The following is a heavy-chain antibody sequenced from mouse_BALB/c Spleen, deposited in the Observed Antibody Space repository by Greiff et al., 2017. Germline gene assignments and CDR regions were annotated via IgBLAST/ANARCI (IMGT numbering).Heavy chain of an antibody. CDR2: ISNGGGST. J-gene: IGHJ3*01. CDR1: GFTFSSYT. CDR3: ARHVGFAY. V-gene: IGHV5-12-2*01. Sequence: EVNLVESGGGLVQPGGSLKLSCAASGFTFSSYTMSWVRQTPEKRLEWVAYISNGGGSTYYPDTVKGRFTISRDNAKNTLYLQMSSLKSEDTAMYYCARHVGFAYWGQGTLVTVSA.